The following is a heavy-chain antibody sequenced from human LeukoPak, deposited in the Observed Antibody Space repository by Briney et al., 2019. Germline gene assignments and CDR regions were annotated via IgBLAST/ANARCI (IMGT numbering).Heavy chain of an antibody. D-gene: IGHD3-22*01. CDR2: IGTAGDT. V-gene: IGHV3-13*01. J-gene: IGHJ4*02. CDR1: GFTFSSYD. CDR3: ARSYYDSTLDY. Sequence: GGSLRLSCAASGFTFSSYDMHWVRQATGKGLEWVSAIGTAGDTYYPGSVKGRFTISRENAKNSLYLQMNSLRAGGTAVYYCARSYYDSTLDYWGQGTLVTVSS.